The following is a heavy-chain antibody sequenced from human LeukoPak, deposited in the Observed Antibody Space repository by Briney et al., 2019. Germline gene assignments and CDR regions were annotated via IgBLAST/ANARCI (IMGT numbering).Heavy chain of an antibody. CDR1: GYSFTSYW. CDR2: IYPTDSDT. Sequence: GESLKISCKGSGYSFTSYWIAWVRQMPGKGLESMGIIYPTDSDTRYSPSFQGQVTISADKSISTAYLHWSSLKASDTAMYYCARQAACTGGICYSRVSDAFEIWGQGTTVTVSS. CDR3: ARQAACTGGICYSRVSDAFEI. D-gene: IGHD2-8*02. V-gene: IGHV5-51*01. J-gene: IGHJ3*02.